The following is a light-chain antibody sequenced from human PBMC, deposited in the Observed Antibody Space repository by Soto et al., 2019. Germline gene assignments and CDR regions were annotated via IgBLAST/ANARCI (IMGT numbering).Light chain of an antibody. CDR1: QSVSSSY. CDR2: GAS. J-gene: IGKJ4*01. V-gene: IGKV3-20*01. Sequence: TVLTQSPGTLSLSPGGSATLSCRASQSVSSSYLAWYQQKPGQAPRLLIYGASSRATGIPDRFSGSGSGTDFTLSVSRLEPEEVAVYYCQQFGDSLTFGGGTKVDIK. CDR3: QQFGDSLT.